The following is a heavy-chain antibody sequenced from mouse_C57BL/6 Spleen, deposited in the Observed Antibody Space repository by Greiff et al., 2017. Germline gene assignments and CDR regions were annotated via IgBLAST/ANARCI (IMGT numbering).Heavy chain of an antibody. V-gene: IGHV1-69*01. CDR2: IDPSDSYT. Sequence: QVQLKQPGAELVMPGASVKLSCKASGYTFTSYWMHWVKQRPGQGLEWIGEIDPSDSYTNYNQKFQGKSTLTVDKSSSTSYMQLSSLTSEDSAVYYSSKWDGSHYYAMDYWGQGTSVTVSS. D-gene: IGHD1-1*01. CDR1: GYTFTSYW. J-gene: IGHJ4*01. CDR3: SKWDGSHYYAMDY.